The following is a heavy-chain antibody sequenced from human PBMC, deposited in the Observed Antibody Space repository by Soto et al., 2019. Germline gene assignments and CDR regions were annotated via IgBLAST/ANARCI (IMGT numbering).Heavy chain of an antibody. CDR2: ISYDGSNK. J-gene: IGHJ6*02. CDR1: GFTFSSYA. Sequence: GGSLRLSCAASGFTFSSYAMHWVRQAPGKGLEWVAVISYDGSNKYYADSVKGRFTISRDNSKNTLYLQMNSLRAEDTAVYYCAREPPFREWEYYGMDVCGQGTTVTVSS. V-gene: IGHV3-30-3*01. D-gene: IGHD1-26*01. CDR3: AREPPFREWEYYGMDV.